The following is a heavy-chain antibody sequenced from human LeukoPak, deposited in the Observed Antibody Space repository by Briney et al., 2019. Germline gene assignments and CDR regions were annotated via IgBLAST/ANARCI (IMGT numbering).Heavy chain of an antibody. D-gene: IGHD3-22*01. Sequence: GGSLRLSCAASGFTFSSYSMNWVRQAPGKGLEWVSSISSSSSYIYYADSVKGRLTISRDNAKNSLYLQMNSLRAEDTAVYYCARVLMPRDSSGYSYPGGFDYWGQGTLVTVSS. J-gene: IGHJ4*02. V-gene: IGHV3-21*01. CDR2: ISSSSSYI. CDR3: ARVLMPRDSSGYSYPGGFDY. CDR1: GFTFSSYS.